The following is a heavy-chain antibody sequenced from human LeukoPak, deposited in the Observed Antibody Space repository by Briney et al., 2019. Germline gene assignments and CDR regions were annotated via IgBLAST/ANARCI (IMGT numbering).Heavy chain of an antibody. Sequence: GSLRLSCAASGFTFSDYYMSWIRQPPGKGLEWIGTIYYTGSTYYNPSLKSRVTISVDTSKNQFSLKVRSVTAADTAVYYCARGPQGVTRPEYWGQGTLVTVSS. CDR3: ARGPQGVTRPEY. CDR1: GFTFSDYY. CDR2: IYYTGST. D-gene: IGHD4-17*01. J-gene: IGHJ4*02. V-gene: IGHV4-38-2*01.